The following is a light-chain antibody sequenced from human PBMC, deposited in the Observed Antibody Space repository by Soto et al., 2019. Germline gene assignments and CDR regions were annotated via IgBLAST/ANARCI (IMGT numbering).Light chain of an antibody. CDR2: DVR. CDR3: SSYTSSSTVI. V-gene: IGLV2-14*01. CDR1: SSDVGGYNY. J-gene: IGLJ2*01. Sequence: QSALTQPASVSGSPGQSITISCTGTSSDVGGYNYISWYQQHPGKAPKFIIYDVRNRPSGVSIRFSGSRSGNTASLTISGRQAEDEADYYCSSYTSSSTVIFGGGTKLTVL.